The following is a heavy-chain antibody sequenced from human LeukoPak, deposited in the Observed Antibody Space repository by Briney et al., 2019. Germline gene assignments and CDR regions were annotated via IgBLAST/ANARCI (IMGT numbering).Heavy chain of an antibody. V-gene: IGHV3-23*01. J-gene: IGHJ4*02. CDR3: AKDSGWFGELGVFDY. CDR2: ISGSGGST. D-gene: IGHD3-10*01. Sequence: GGSLRLSCAASGFTFSSYAMSWVRQAPGKGLEWVSTISGSGGSTYYADSVKGRFTISRDNSKNTLYLQMNSLRAEDTAVYYCAKDSGWFGELGVFDYWGQGTLVTVSS. CDR1: GFTFSSYA.